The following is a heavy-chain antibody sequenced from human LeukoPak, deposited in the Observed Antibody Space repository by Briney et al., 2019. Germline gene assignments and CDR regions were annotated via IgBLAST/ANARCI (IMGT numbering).Heavy chain of an antibody. CDR2: ISGSGGST. J-gene: IGHJ4*02. V-gene: IGHV3-23*01. CDR1: GFTFSSYA. D-gene: IGHD3-3*01. CDR3: ASRLRFLEWLHFDY. Sequence: GGSLRLSCAASGFTFSSYAMSWVRQAPGKGLEWVSAISGSGGSTYYADSVKGRFTISRDNSKNTLYLQMNSLRAEDTAVYYCASRLRFLEWLHFDYWGQGTLVTVSS.